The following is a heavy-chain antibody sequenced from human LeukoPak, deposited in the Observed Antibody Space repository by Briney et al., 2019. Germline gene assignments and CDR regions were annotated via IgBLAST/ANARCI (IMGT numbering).Heavy chain of an antibody. CDR1: GFTFSSYG. Sequence: GGSLRLSCAASGFTFSSYGMHWVRQAPGKGLEWVAVIWYDGSNKYYADSVKGRFTISRDNSKNTLYLQMNSLRAEDTAVYYCARSQWYNGHLFDYWGQGTLVTVSS. J-gene: IGHJ4*02. V-gene: IGHV3-33*01. CDR3: ARSQWYNGHLFDY. D-gene: IGHD1-1*01. CDR2: IWYDGSNK.